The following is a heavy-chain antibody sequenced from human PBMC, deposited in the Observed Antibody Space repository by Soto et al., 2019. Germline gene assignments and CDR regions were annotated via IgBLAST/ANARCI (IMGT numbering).Heavy chain of an antibody. CDR1: GGSISSGGYY. V-gene: IGHV4-31*03. D-gene: IGHD2-15*01. J-gene: IGHJ5*02. CDR2: IYYNGNT. Sequence: SETMSLTCTVSGGSISSGGYYWSWIRQHPGRGLEWIGYIYYNGNTYYNPSLKSRVTVSVDTSKNQFSLNVRFVTAADTAVYYCARCSLVVIPVPGFDPWGQGTLVTVS. CDR3: ARCSLVVIPVPGFDP.